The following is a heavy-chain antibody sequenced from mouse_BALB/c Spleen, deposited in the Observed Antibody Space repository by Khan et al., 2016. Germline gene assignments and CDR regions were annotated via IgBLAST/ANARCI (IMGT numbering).Heavy chain of an antibody. CDR2: ISDGGAYT. CDR3: GTTYGSYGYFDV. D-gene: IGHD1-1*02. Sequence: EVELVESGGGLVKPGGSLKLSCAASGFTFSDYYMYWVRQTPEKRLEWVATISDGGAYTYYPDSVKGRFTISRDNAKNNLYLQMSSLKSEDTAMYYCGTTYGSYGYFDVWGAGTTVTDSS. CDR1: GFTFSDYY. V-gene: IGHV5-4*02. J-gene: IGHJ1*01.